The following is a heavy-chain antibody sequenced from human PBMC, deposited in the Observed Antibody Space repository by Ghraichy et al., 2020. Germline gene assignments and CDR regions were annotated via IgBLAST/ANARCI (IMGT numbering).Heavy chain of an antibody. J-gene: IGHJ3*02. D-gene: IGHD4-17*01. V-gene: IGHV4-30-4*01. CDR3: ARLDYGDYVNAFDI. CDR2: IYYSGST. CDR1: GGSISSGDYY. Sequence: SETLSLTCTVSGGSISSGDYYWSWIRQPPGKGLEWIGYIYYSGSTYYNPSLKSRVTISVDTSKNQFSLKLSSVTAADTAVYYCARLDYGDYVNAFDIWGQGTMVTVSS.